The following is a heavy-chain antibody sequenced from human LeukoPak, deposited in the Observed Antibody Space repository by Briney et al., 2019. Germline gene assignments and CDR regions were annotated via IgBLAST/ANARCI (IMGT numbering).Heavy chain of an antibody. V-gene: IGHV3-21*01. D-gene: IGHD2-2*01. CDR2: ISSSSSYI. CDR3: ARDQGVVPAAMVFDY. Sequence: GGSLRLSCAASGFTFSSYSMNWVRQAPGKGLEWVSSISSSSSYIYYADSVKGRFTISRDNAKNSLYLQMNSLRAEDTAVYYCARDQGVVPAAMVFDYWXXXTLXXXSS. J-gene: IGHJ4*01. CDR1: GFTFSSYS.